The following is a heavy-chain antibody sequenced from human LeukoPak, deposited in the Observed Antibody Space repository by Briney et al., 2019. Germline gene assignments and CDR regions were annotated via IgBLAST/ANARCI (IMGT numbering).Heavy chain of an antibody. CDR3: ARDGEEYYYDSSGYYYYYMDV. V-gene: IGHV1-69*01. CDR1: GGTFSSHA. J-gene: IGHJ6*03. D-gene: IGHD3-22*01. Sequence: ASVKVSCKASGGTFSSHAISWVRQAPGQGLEWMGGIIPIFGTANYAQTFQGRVTITADESTSTAYMELSSLRSEDTAVYYCARDGEEYYYDSSGYYYYYMDVWGKGTTVTISS. CDR2: IIPIFGTA.